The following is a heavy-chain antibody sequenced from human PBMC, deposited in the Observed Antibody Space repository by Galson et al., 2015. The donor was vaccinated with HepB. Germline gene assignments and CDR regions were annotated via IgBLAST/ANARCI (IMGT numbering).Heavy chain of an antibody. J-gene: IGHJ4*02. Sequence: QSGAEVKKPGESLKISCKGSGYSFTSYWIGWVRQMPGKGLEWMGIIYPGDSDTRYSPSFQGHVTISADKSISTAYLQWSSLKASDTAMYYCARLTYIGSYPSCVDYWGQGTLVTVSS. CDR2: IYPGDSDT. D-gene: IGHD1-26*01. CDR3: ARLTYIGSYPSCVDY. CDR1: GYSFTSYW. V-gene: IGHV5-51*03.